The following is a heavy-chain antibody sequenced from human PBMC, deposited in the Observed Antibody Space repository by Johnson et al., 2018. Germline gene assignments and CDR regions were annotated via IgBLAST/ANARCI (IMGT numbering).Heavy chain of an antibody. CDR2: ISYDGRNK. Sequence: QVRLQESGGGVVQPGRSLRLSCAASGFTFSSYGMHWVRQAPGKGLEWVAVISYDGRNKYYADSVKGRFTISRDNSKNTLYLQMNSLRAEDTAVSYCAKNLTMVLPLLPFYYYYGMDVWGQGTTVTVSS. J-gene: IGHJ6*02. D-gene: IGHD3-10*01. CDR1: GFTFSSYG. CDR3: AKNLTMVLPLLPFYYYYGMDV. V-gene: IGHV3-30*18.